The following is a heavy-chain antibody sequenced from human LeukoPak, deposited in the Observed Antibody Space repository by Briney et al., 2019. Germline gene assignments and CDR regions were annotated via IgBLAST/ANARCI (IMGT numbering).Heavy chain of an antibody. J-gene: IGHJ4*02. CDR3: ARASYYYGSGSSDY. CDR1: GYTFTGYY. CDR2: INPNSGGA. V-gene: IGHV1-2*02. D-gene: IGHD3-10*01. Sequence: ASVKVSCKASGYTFTGYYMHWVRQAPGQGLEWMGWINPNSGGANYAQKFQGRVTMTRDTSISTAYMELSRLRSDDTAVYYCARASYYYGSGSSDYWGQGTLVTVSS.